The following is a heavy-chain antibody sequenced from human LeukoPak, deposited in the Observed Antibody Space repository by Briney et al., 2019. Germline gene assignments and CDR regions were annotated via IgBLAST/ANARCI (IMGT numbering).Heavy chain of an antibody. D-gene: IGHD6-19*01. J-gene: IGHJ4*02. CDR1: GDSVSSNSAA. Sequence: SQTLSLTCAISGDSVSSNSAAWNWIRQSPSRGLEWLGRTYYRSKWYNDYAVSVKSRITINPDTPKNQFSLQLNSVTPEDTAVYYCAREGVAAAGPQGVAVAGIGAFDYWGQGTLVTVSS. CDR3: AREGVAAAGPQGVAVAGIGAFDY. CDR2: TYYRSKWYN. V-gene: IGHV6-1*01.